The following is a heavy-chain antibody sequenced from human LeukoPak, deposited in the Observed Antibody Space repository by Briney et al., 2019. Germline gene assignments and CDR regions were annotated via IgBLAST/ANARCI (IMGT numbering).Heavy chain of an antibody. CDR2: INTNTGNP. D-gene: IGHD2-2*01. CDR3: ARDLTSWRIDY. V-gene: IGHV7-4-1*02. CDR1: GYTFTRYA. J-gene: IGHJ4*02. Sequence: ASVTVSCTASGYTFTRYAMNWVRQAPGQGLEWMGWINTNTGNPAYAQGFTGRFVFSLDTSVSTAYLQINSLKAEDTAVYYCARDLTSWRIDYWGQGTLVTVSS.